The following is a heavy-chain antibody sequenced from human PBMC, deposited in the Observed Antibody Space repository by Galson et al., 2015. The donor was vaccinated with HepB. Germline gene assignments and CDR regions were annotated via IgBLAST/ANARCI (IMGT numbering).Heavy chain of an antibody. CDR1: GYSFTSYW. V-gene: IGHV5-51*01. J-gene: IGHJ4*02. D-gene: IGHD2-21*02. Sequence: QSGAEVKKPGESLKISCKGSGYSFTSYWIGWVRQMPGKGLEWMGIIYPGDSDTRYSPSLQGPVTISADKSISTAYLQWSSLKASDTAMYYCARPRMTDDEGPGSYYFDYWGQGTLVTVSS. CDR2: IYPGDSDT. CDR3: ARPRMTDDEGPGSYYFDY.